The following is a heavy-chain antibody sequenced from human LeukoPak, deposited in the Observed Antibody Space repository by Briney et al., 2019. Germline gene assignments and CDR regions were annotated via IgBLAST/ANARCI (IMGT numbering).Heavy chain of an antibody. Sequence: GGSLRLSCAASGFTFSSYAMSWVRQAPGKGLEWVSAISGSGGSTYYADSVKGRFTISRDNSKNTLYLQMNSLRAEDTAVYYCAKEDCSGGSCYAVPLFYYYGMDVWGQGTTVTVSS. D-gene: IGHD2-15*01. CDR3: AKEDCSGGSCYAVPLFYYYGMDV. J-gene: IGHJ6*02. CDR1: GFTFSSYA. V-gene: IGHV3-23*01. CDR2: ISGSGGST.